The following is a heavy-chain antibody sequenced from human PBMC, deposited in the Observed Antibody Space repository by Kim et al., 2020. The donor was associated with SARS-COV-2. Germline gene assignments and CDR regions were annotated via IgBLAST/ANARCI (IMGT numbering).Heavy chain of an antibody. D-gene: IGHD4-17*01. CDR1: GGSISSYY. CDR3: AGSFMTTVTKLDY. Sequence: SETLSLTCTVSGGSISSYYWSWIRQPPGKGLEWIGYIYYSGSTNYNPSLKSRVTISVDTSKNQFSLKLSSVTAADTAVYYCAGSFMTTVTKLDYWGQGTLVTVSS. CDR2: IYYSGST. V-gene: IGHV4-59*13. J-gene: IGHJ4*02.